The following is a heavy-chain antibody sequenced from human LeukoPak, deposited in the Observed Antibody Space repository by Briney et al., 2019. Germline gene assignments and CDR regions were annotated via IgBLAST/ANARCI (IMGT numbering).Heavy chain of an antibody. V-gene: IGHV3-23*01. D-gene: IGHD1-1*01. Sequence: GASLRLSCAASGFTFSRYSISWVRQAPGKGPEWVSSIFGSGAKTYYADSVKGRFTISRDNSKNTVYLQMNGLRVDDTARYYCERSGADNGWSFDIWGQGTIITVSA. CDR1: GFTFSRYS. J-gene: IGHJ3*02. CDR3: ERSGADNGWSFDI. CDR2: IFGSGAKT.